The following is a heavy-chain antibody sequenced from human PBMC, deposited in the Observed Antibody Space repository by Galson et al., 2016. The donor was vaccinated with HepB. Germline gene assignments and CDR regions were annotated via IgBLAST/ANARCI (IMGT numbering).Heavy chain of an antibody. CDR1: GYTFISHY. J-gene: IGHJ4*01. D-gene: IGHD2-8*01. CDR3: ARALKNGACHYFDL. V-gene: IGHV1-46*01. CDR2: INPSAGYT. Sequence: SVKVSCKASGYTFISHYIYWVRQAPGQTLEWMGIINPSAGYTTYAQQFQGRVTMSRDTSTDTVSLELSSLRSEDTAMYYCARALKNGACHYFDLWGQRTLVTVSS.